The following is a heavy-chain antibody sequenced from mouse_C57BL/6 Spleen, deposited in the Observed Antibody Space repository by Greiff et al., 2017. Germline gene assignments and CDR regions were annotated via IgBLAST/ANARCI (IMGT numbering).Heavy chain of an antibody. V-gene: IGHV1-39*01. J-gene: IGHJ3*01. Sequence: EVKLMESGPELVKPGASVKISCKASGYSFTDYNMNWVKQSNGKSLEWIGVINPNYGTTSYNQKFKGKATLTVDQSSSTAYMQLNSLTSEDSAVYYCAIGTTVVAEGFAYWGQGTLVTVSA. D-gene: IGHD1-1*01. CDR3: AIGTTVVAEGFAY. CDR2: INPNYGTT. CDR1: GYSFTDYN.